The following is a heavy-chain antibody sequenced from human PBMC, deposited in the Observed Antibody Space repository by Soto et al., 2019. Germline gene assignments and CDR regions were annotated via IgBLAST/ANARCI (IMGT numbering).Heavy chain of an antibody. CDR2: IYYSGST. D-gene: IGHD2-2*01. V-gene: IGHV4-31*03. Sequence: QVQLQESGPGLVKPSQSLSLTCTVSGGSISSGGYYCSWIRQHPGKGLEWIGYIYYSGSTYYNPSLKSRVTISVDTSKNQFSLKLSSVTAADTAVYYCARSVESSTSWGTLDYWGQGTLVTVSS. J-gene: IGHJ4*02. CDR1: GGSISSGGYY. CDR3: ARSVESSTSWGTLDY.